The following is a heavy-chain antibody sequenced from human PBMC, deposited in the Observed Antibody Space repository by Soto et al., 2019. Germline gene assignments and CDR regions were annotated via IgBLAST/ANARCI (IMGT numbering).Heavy chain of an antibody. CDR2: ISGSSGTT. V-gene: IGHV3-23*01. Sequence: PGGSLRLSCAASGFTFNSYAMSWVRQAPGKGLEWVSYISGSSGTTYYADSMKGRFTISRDNAKNSLYLQMNSLRAEDTAVYYCARAHHYDFWSGSHYYYMDVWGKGTTVTVSS. D-gene: IGHD3-3*01. J-gene: IGHJ6*03. CDR3: ARAHHYDFWSGSHYYYMDV. CDR1: GFTFNSYA.